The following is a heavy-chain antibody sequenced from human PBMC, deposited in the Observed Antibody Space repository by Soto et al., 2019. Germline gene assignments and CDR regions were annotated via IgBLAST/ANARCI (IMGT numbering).Heavy chain of an antibody. J-gene: IGHJ4*02. CDR1: GYTLTELS. Sequence: GASVKVSCKVSGYTLTELSMHWVRQAPGKGLEWMGGFDPEDGETIYAQKFQGRVTMTEDTSTDTAYMELSSLRSEDTAVYYCATPSIQKKRVYYFDYWGQGTRVIVSS. CDR2: FDPEDGET. CDR3: ATPSIQKKRVYYFDY. V-gene: IGHV1-24*01.